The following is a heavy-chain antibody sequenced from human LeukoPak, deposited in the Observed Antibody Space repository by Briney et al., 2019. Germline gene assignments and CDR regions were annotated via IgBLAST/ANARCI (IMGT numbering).Heavy chain of an antibody. D-gene: IGHD2-2*02. CDR2: ISGSGGST. CDR3: TCGYTYGRYYMDV. Sequence: GGSLRLSCAASGFTYSSYAMSWVRQAPGKGLEWVSAISGSGGSTYYADSVKGRFTISRDNSKNTLYLQMNSLRAEDTAVYYCTCGYTYGRYYMDVWGKGTTVTVSS. J-gene: IGHJ6*03. V-gene: IGHV3-23*01. CDR1: GFTYSSYA.